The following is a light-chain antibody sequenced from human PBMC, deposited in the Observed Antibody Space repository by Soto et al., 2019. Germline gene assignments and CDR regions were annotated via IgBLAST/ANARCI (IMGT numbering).Light chain of an antibody. J-gene: IGKJ4*01. V-gene: IGKV1-39*01. CDR1: QRISSH. CDR2: AAS. Sequence: DIQMTQSPSSLSTSVGDRVTITCRASQRISSHLNWYQQRPGKAPKLLIYAASSLQSGVPSRFSGSGSGTDFTLTISSLHPEDFATYYCQQSYSSLALTFGGGTKVEIK. CDR3: QQSYSSLALT.